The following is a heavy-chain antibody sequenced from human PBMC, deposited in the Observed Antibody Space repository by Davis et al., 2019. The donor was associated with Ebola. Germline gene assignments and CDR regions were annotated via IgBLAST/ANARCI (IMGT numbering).Heavy chain of an antibody. V-gene: IGHV1-69*10. Sequence: AASVKVSCKASGGIFNSQTFSWVRQAPGQGLEWMGRIIPSLDVSTYAQNFRGRVTITADKPTSTVYMELRNLRSDDTAVYYCATDQGEVFLNHWAQGTLVTVSS. CDR3: ATDQGEVFLNH. D-gene: IGHD2/OR15-2a*01. CDR2: IIPSLDVS. CDR1: GGIFNSQT. J-gene: IGHJ5*02.